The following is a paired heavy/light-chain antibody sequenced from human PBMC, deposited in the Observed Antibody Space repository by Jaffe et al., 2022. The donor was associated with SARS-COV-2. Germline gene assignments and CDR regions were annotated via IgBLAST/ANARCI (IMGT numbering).Light chain of an antibody. Sequence: QSALTQPPSASGSPGQSVTISCTGTSSDVGGYNYVSWYQQHPGKAPKLMIYEVSKRPSGVPDRFSGSKSGNTASLTVSGLQAEDEADYYCSSSAGSNTLFGTGTKVTVL. J-gene: IGLJ1*01. CDR3: SSSAGSNTL. CDR2: EVS. CDR1: SSDVGGYNY. V-gene: IGLV2-8*01.
Heavy chain of an antibody. CDR3: ARGVYYDSSGYYYYSYYYMDV. V-gene: IGHV1-69*01. J-gene: IGHJ6*03. D-gene: IGHD3-22*01. Sequence: QVQLVQSGAEVKKPGSSVKVSCKASGGTFSTYAISWVRQAPGQGLEWMGGIIPIFGTANYAQKFQGRVTITADESTNTAYMELSSLRSEDTAVYYCARGVYYDSSGYYYYSYYYMDVWGKGTTVTVSS. CDR2: IIPIFGTA. CDR1: GGTFSTYA.